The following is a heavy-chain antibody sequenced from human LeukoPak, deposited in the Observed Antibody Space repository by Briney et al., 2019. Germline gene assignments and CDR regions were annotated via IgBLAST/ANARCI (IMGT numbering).Heavy chain of an antibody. CDR3: ARGNGQLWFGEWRDYFDY. CDR2: IIPIFGTA. Sequence: SVKVSCKASGGTFSSYAISWVRQAPGQGLEWMGGIIPIFGTANYAQKFQGRVTITEDKSTSTAYMELSSLRSEDTAVYYCARGNGQLWFGEWRDYFDYWGQGTLVTVSS. CDR1: GGTFSSYA. J-gene: IGHJ4*02. D-gene: IGHD3-10*01. V-gene: IGHV1-69*06.